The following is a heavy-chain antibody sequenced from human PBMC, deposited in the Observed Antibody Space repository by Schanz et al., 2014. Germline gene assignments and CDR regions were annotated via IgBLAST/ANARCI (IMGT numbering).Heavy chain of an antibody. CDR2: IYSDGST. Sequence: EVQLVESGGGLVQPGGSLRLSCAASGFTVSNNYMSWVRQAPGKGLECVSIIYSDGSTYYVDSVKGRFIISRDNSKNTVYLQMNSLRAEDTAVYYCARGRAVAGTGYFDYWGQGTLVTVSS. J-gene: IGHJ4*02. CDR3: ARGRAVAGTGYFDY. D-gene: IGHD6-19*01. CDR1: GFTVSNNY. V-gene: IGHV3-66*01.